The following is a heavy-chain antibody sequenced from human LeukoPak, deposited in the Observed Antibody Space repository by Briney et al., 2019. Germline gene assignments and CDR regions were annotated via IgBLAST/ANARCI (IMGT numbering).Heavy chain of an antibody. CDR3: ARVVYSGYDFRGAMDV. V-gene: IGHV4-59*01. Sequence: SETLSLTCTISGGSISSYYWSWIRQPPGQGLDWIGFSYYTGSTNHNPSLKSRVTISVDTSKNQFSLKLSSVTAADTAVYYCARVVYSGYDFRGAMDVWGKGTTVTVSS. D-gene: IGHD5-12*01. J-gene: IGHJ6*03. CDR1: GGSISSYY. CDR2: SYYTGST.